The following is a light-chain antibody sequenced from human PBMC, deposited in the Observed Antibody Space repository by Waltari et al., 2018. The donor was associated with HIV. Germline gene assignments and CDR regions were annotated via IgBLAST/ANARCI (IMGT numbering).Light chain of an antibody. V-gene: IGKV3-11*01. Sequence: EIVLTQSPATLSLSPGERTTLSCRVSQYIEHFLVWYQQKPGQAPRLVVYDASKRASGVPTRFTGSWSGTDFTLTIDNLEPEDFALYFCQQRHSFPPTFGGGSKVE. CDR3: QQRHSFPPT. CDR1: QYIEHF. CDR2: DAS. J-gene: IGKJ4*01.